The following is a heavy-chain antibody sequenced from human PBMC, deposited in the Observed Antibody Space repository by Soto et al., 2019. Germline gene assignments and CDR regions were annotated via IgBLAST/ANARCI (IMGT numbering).Heavy chain of an antibody. CDR1: GGSLSSGNYY. CDR3: ATMGTPVTGLYYFDY. CDR2: ISYSGTT. J-gene: IGHJ4*02. V-gene: IGHV4-30-4*01. Sequence: PSGTLSLTCTVSGGSLSSGNYYWSWIRQPPGKGLEWIGFISYSGTTHYSASLRSRVSISVDTSKNQFSLDLSSVTAADTAVYYCATMGTPVTGLYYFDYWGQGTLITVSS. D-gene: IGHD4-17*01.